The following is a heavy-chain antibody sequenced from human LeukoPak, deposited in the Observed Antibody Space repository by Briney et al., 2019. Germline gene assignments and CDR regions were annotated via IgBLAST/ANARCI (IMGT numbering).Heavy chain of an antibody. CDR3: ARLERGGYSGYGDAFDI. Sequence: PSQTLSLTCTVSGGSISSYYWSWIRQPPGKGLEWIGYIYYSGSTNYNPSLKSRVTISVDTSKNQFSLKLSSVTAADTAVYYCARLERGGYSGYGDAFDIWGQGTMVTVSS. D-gene: IGHD5-12*01. J-gene: IGHJ3*02. CDR2: IYYSGST. V-gene: IGHV4-59*08. CDR1: GGSISSYY.